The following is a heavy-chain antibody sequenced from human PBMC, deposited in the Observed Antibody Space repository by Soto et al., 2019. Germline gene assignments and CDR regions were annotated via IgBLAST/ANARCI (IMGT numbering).Heavy chain of an antibody. Sequence: EVQLLESGGGLVQPGGSLRLSCAASGFTFSSYVMNWVRQAPGKGLEWVSGISGSGSNTYYADSVKGRFTISRDNSNDTLYLQMNSLRAEDTAVYYCAHPYYSGSSYYGIDVRGRGTTVTVSS. D-gene: IGHD3-10*01. CDR1: GFTFSSYV. J-gene: IGHJ6*02. CDR2: ISGSGSNT. CDR3: AHPYYSGSSYYGIDV. V-gene: IGHV3-23*01.